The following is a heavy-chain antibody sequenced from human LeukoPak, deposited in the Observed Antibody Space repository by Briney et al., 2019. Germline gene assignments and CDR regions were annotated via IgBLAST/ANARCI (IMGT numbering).Heavy chain of an antibody. D-gene: IGHD3-10*01. CDR2: ISYDGSNK. CDR3: ARYGTGTFEY. J-gene: IGHJ4*02. V-gene: IGHV3-30-3*01. Sequence: GGSLRLSCAASGFTFSSYAMHWVRQAPGKGLEWVAVISYDGSNKYYADSVKGRFTISRDNSKNTLYLHMNSLRAEDTAVYYCARYGTGTFEYWGQGALVTVSS. CDR1: GFTFSSYA.